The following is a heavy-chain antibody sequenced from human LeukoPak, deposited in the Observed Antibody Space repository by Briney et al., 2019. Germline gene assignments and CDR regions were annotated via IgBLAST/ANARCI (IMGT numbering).Heavy chain of an antibody. J-gene: IGHJ4*02. CDR3: AKGGIAVADSLFPGLYYFDY. CDR2: IRYDGSNK. D-gene: IGHD6-19*01. CDR1: GFTFSSYG. V-gene: IGHV3-30*02. Sequence: GGSLRLSCAASGFTFSSYGMHWVRQAPGKGLEWVAFIRYDGSNKYYADSVKGRFTISRDNSKNTLYLQMNSLRAEDTAVYYCAKGGIAVADSLFPGLYYFDYWGQGTLVTVSS.